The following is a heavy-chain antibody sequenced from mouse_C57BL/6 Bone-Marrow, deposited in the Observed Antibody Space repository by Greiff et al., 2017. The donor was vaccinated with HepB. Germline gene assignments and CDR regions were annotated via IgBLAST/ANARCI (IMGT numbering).Heavy chain of an antibody. J-gene: IGHJ4*01. CDR3: ARGLKYYAMDY. Sequence: EVQLMESGGGLVQSGRSLRLSCATSGFTFSDFYMEWVRQAPGKGLEWIAASRNKANDYTTEYSASVKGRFIVSRDTSQSILYLQMNALRAEDTAIYYCARGLKYYAMDYWGQGTSVTVSS. V-gene: IGHV7-1*01. CDR2: SRNKANDYTT. CDR1: GFTFSDFY.